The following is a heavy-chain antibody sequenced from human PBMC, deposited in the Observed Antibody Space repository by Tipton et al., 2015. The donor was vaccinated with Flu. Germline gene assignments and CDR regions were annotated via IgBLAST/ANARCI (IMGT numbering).Heavy chain of an antibody. CDR2: IYTSGST. J-gene: IGHJ4*02. D-gene: IGHD3-10*01. CDR1: GGSISSGSYY. CDR3: AGTGY. Sequence: TLSLTCTVSGGSISSGSYYWSWIRQPAGKGLEWIGRIYTSGSTNYNPSLKGRVTISVDTSKNQFSLKLNSVTAADTAVYYCAGTGYWGQGTLVTVSS. V-gene: IGHV4-61*02.